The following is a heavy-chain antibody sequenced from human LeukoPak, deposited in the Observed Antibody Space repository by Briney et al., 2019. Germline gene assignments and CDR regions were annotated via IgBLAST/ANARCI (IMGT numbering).Heavy chain of an antibody. CDR3: AREPYYDFWSGYFDY. D-gene: IGHD3-3*01. J-gene: IGHJ4*02. Sequence: GGSLRLSRSASGFTFSSYSMNWVRQAPGKGLEWVSSISSSSKYIYYADSVKGRFTISRDNAKNSLYLQMNSLRAEDTAVYYCAREPYYDFWSGYFDYWGQGIPVTVPS. CDR2: ISSSSKYI. CDR1: GFTFSSYS. V-gene: IGHV3-21*01.